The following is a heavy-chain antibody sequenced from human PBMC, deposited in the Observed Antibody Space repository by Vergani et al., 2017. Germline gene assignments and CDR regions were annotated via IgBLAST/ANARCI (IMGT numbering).Heavy chain of an antibody. J-gene: IGHJ6*02. CDR2: ISAYNGNT. D-gene: IGHD3-3*01. CDR3: ARIHEYYDFWSGYLGRGYGMDV. Sequence: QVQLVQSGAEVKKPGASVKVSCKASGYTFTSYGISWVRQAPGQGLEWMGWISAYNGNTNYAQKLQGRDTMTTDTSTSTAYMELRSLRSDDTAVYYCARIHEYYDFWSGYLGRGYGMDVWGQGTTVTVSS. V-gene: IGHV1-18*01. CDR1: GYTFTSYG.